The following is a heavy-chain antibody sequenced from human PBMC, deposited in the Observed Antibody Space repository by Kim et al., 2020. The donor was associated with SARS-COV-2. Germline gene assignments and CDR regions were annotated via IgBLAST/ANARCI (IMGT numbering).Heavy chain of an antibody. CDR2: GST. J-gene: IGHJ4*02. V-gene: IGHV4-59*01. CDR3: ARDRLPKGY. Sequence: GSTNPNPPRKIRVTISVDTSKNQFSLKLSSVTAADTAVYYCARDRLPKGYWGQGTLVTVSS.